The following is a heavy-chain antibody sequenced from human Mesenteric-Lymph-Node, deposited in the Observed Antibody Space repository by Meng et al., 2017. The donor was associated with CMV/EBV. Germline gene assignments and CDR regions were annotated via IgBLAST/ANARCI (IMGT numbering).Heavy chain of an antibody. CDR3: ARAYDFWSGYGGDY. CDR2: ISSSGSTI. Sequence: AASGVTFSDHYRDWGRQPPGKGLEWVSYISSSGSTIYYADSVKGRFTISRDNAKNSLYLQMNSLRAEDTAVYYCARAYDFWSGYGGDYWGQGTLVTVSS. D-gene: IGHD3-3*01. J-gene: IGHJ4*02. V-gene: IGHV3-11*01. CDR1: GVTFSDHY.